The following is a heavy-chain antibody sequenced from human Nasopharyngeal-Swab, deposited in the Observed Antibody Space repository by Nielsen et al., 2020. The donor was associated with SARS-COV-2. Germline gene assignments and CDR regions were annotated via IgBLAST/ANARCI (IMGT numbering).Heavy chain of an antibody. J-gene: IGHJ3*02. V-gene: IGHV1-2*06. D-gene: IGHD3-22*01. CDR2: INPNSGGT. CDR3: ARDRGTSDYDSSGYDAFDI. Sequence: WGRQAPGQGLEGMGRINPNSGGTNYAQKFQGRVTMTRDTSISTAYMELSRLRSDDTAVYYCARDRGTSDYDSSGYDAFDIWGQGTMVTVSS.